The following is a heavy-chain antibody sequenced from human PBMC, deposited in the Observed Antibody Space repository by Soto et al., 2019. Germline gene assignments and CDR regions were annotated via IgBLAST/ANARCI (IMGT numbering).Heavy chain of an antibody. J-gene: IGHJ4*02. Sequence: QVQLVESGGGVVQPGRSLRLSCAASGLTFSAAGMHWVRQAPGKGREWVAFIANDGRSESYADSVKGRFTISRDNSQNRLYLQMNGLRAEDTAVYYWAKDKGRTAIDYWGQGTLVSVSS. CDR3: AKDKGRTAIDY. V-gene: IGHV3-30*18. CDR1: GLTFSAAG. CDR2: IANDGRSE.